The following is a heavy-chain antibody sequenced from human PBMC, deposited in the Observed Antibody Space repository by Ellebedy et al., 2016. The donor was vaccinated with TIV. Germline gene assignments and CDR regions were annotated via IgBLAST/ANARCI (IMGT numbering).Heavy chain of an antibody. J-gene: IGHJ4*02. Sequence: AASVKVSCKASGHSFTSYGISWVRQAPGEGLEWMGWISAYNGNTLYIEKFQGRVTMTTDTSTNTAYMELRSLRTDDPAVYFCARSLYLRDFPFDSWGQGTLVTVSS. D-gene: IGHD2-2*02. CDR3: ARSLYLRDFPFDS. CDR2: ISAYNGNT. V-gene: IGHV1-18*04. CDR1: GHSFTSYG.